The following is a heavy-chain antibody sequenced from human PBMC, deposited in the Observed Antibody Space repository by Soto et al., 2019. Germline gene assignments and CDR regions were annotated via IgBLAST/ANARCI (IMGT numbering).Heavy chain of an antibody. CDR2: INAGNGNT. D-gene: IGHD6-19*01. J-gene: IGHJ4*02. Sequence: ASVKVSCKASGYTFTSYAMHWVRQAPGQRLEWMGWINAGNGNTKYSQKFQGRVTITRDTSASTAYMELSSLRSEDTAVYYCARDPNSSGWLRLYYFDYWGQGTLVTVSS. V-gene: IGHV1-3*01. CDR3: ARDPNSSGWLRLYYFDY. CDR1: GYTFTSYA.